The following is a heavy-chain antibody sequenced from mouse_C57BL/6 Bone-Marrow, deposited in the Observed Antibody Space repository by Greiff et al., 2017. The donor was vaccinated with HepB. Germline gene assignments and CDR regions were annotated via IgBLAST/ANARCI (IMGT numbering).Heavy chain of an antibody. D-gene: IGHD1-1*01. CDR3: AKPYYYGSSHWYFDV. J-gene: IGHJ1*03. CDR1: GYTFTSYG. Sequence: VQLQQSGAELARPGASVKLSCKASGYTFTSYGISWVKQRTGQGLEWIGEIYPRSGNTYYNEKFKGKATLTADKSSSTAYMELRILTSSDSAVYFCAKPYYYGSSHWYFDVWGTGTTVTVSS. V-gene: IGHV1-81*01. CDR2: IYPRSGNT.